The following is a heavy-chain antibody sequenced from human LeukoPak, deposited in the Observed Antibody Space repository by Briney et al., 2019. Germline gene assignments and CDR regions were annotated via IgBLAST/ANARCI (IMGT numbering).Heavy chain of an antibody. CDR2: ISGSGGST. J-gene: IGHJ4*02. CDR1: GFTFSSYA. D-gene: IGHD3-3*01. CDR3: AKDQSRAIFGVATYYFDY. V-gene: IGHV3-23*01. Sequence: GSLRLSCAASGFTFSSYAMSWVRQAPGKGLEWVSAISGSGGSTYYADSVKGRFTISRDNSKNTLYLQMNSLRAEDTAVYYCAKDQSRAIFGVATYYFDYWGQGTLVTVSS.